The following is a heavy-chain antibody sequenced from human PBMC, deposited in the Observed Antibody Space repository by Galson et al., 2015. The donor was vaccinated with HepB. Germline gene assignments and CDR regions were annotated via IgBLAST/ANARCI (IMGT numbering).Heavy chain of an antibody. Sequence: SLRLSCAASGFTFGDYAMSWFRQAPGEGLEWVGFIRSKAYGGTTEYATSVKGRCTISRDDSKSIAYLQMNSLKTEDTAVYYCTRNVGVYYYYYGMDVWGQGTTVTVSS. CDR1: GFTFGDYA. CDR2: IRSKAYGGTT. V-gene: IGHV3-49*03. J-gene: IGHJ6*02. CDR3: TRNVGVYYYYYGMDV. D-gene: IGHD2-8*01.